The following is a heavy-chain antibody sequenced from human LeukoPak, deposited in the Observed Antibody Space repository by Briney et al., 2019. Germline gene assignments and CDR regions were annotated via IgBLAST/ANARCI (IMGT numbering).Heavy chain of an antibody. CDR1: GYTFTGYY. CDR2: INPNSGGT. J-gene: IGHJ6*03. CDR3: ARDRAGSWYTVRYYYYYMDV. V-gene: IGHV1-2*02. Sequence: GASVKVSCKTSGYTFTGYYMHWVRQAPGQGLEWMGWINPNSGGTNYAQKFQGRVTMTRDTSISTAYMELSRLRSDDTAVYYCARDRAGSWYTVRYYYYYMDVWGKGTTVTVSS. D-gene: IGHD6-13*01.